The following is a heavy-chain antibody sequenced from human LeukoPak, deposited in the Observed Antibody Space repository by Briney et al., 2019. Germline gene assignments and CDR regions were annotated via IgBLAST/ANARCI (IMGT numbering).Heavy chain of an antibody. D-gene: IGHD2-2*01. J-gene: IGHJ5*02. CDR2: ISDYKGNT. CDR1: GYTFTSYG. CDR3: AGGFMGCSSTSCFEFDP. Sequence: GASVKVSCKASGYTFTSYGISWVRQAPGQGLEWMGWISDYKGNTKHAQKLQGTVTMTTDTSPRTAYMEQRSLRTDDSVVYYWAGGFMGCSSTSCFEFDPWGQGTLVTVSS. V-gene: IGHV1-18*01.